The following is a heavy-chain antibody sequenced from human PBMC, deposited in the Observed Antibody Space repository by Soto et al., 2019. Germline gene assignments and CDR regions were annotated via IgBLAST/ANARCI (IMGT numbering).Heavy chain of an antibody. CDR2: ISGSGGST. D-gene: IGHD3-10*01. CDR1: GFTFSSYA. J-gene: IGHJ5*02. V-gene: IGHV3-23*01. Sequence: PGGSLRLSCAASGFTFSSYAMSWVRQAPGKGLEWVSAISGSGGSTYYADSVKGRFTISRDNSKNTLYLQMNSLRAEDTAVYYCAKAVETYYYGSGSYFSNWFDPWGQGTLVTVSS. CDR3: AKAVETYYYGSGSYFSNWFDP.